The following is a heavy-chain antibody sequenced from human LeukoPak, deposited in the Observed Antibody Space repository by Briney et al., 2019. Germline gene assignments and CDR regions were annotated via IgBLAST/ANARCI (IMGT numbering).Heavy chain of an antibody. V-gene: IGHV3-48*03. CDR1: GLTFSSYE. CDR3: ARDSHNFESSGYYPDAFDI. D-gene: IGHD3-22*01. J-gene: IGHJ3*02. CDR2: ISSSGSSI. Sequence: GGSLRLSCAASGLTFSSYEMNWVRQAPGKGLEWVSYISSSGSSIYYADSVKGRSTISRDNAKKSLYLQMHSLRAEDTAVYYCARDSHNFESSGYYPDAFDIWGQGTMVTVSS.